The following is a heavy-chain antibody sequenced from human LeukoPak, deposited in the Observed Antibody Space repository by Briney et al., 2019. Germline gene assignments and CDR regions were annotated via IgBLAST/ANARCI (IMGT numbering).Heavy chain of an antibody. D-gene: IGHD1-26*01. V-gene: IGHV3-7*01. CDR2: IKEDESTK. Sequence: PGGSLRLSCAASGFTFSTYWMAWVRQAPGKGLEWVSNIKEDESTKHYADSVKGRFTISRDNAQNSVYLQMSSLRGEDTAVYYCARDVGGSLAHWGRGTLVTVSS. J-gene: IGHJ4*02. CDR1: GFTFSTYW. CDR3: ARDVGGSLAH.